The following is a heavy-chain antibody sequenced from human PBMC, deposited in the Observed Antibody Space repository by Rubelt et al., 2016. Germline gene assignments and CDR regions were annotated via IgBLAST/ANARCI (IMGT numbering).Heavy chain of an antibody. D-gene: IGHD6-19*01. V-gene: IGHV4-39*01. J-gene: IGHJ3*02. Sequence: SGSTYYNPSLKSRVTISVDTSKNQFSLKLRSVTAADTAVYYCARQSMSSGWYEGGGSDAFDIWGQGTMVTVSS. CDR3: ARQSMSSGWYEGGGSDAFDI. CDR2: SGST.